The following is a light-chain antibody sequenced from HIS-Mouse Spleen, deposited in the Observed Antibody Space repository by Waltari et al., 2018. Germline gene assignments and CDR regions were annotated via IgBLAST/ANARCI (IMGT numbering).Light chain of an antibody. J-gene: IGLJ2*01. Sequence: SYELTQPPSVSVSPGQTARTTFPGDALPKKYSYWYQQKSGHAPVLVIYEDSKRPSGIPERFSGSSSGTMATLTISGAQVEDEADYYCYSTDSSGNHRVFGGGTKLTVL. CDR1: ALPKKY. CDR2: EDS. CDR3: YSTDSSGNHRV. V-gene: IGLV3-10*01.